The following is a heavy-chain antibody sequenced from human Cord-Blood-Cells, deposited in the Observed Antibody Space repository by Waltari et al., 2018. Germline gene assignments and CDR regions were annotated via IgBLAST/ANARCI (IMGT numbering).Heavy chain of an antibody. Sequence: QVQLQQWGAGLLKPSETLSITCAVYGGSFSGYYWSWIRPPPGKGLEWIGEINHSGSTNYNPSLKSRVTISVDTSKNQFSLKLSSVTAADTAVYYCARGGGIAARYWYFDLWGRGTLVTVSS. CDR1: GGSFSGYY. CDR3: ARGGGIAARYWYFDL. J-gene: IGHJ2*01. CDR2: INHSGST. V-gene: IGHV4-34*01. D-gene: IGHD6-6*01.